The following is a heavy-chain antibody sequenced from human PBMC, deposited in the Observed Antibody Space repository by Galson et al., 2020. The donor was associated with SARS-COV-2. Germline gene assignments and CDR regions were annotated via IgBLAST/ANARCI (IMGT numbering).Heavy chain of an antibody. J-gene: IGHJ4*02. V-gene: IGHV4-30-2*01. CDR2: IYHSGST. CDR3: ATSNPYYYFDY. CDR1: GGSISSGGYS. Sequence: SETLSLTCAVSGGSISSGGYSWSWIRQPPGKGLEWIGYIYHSGSTYYNPSLKSRVTISVDRSKNQFSLKLSSVTAADTAVYYCATSNPYYYFDYWGQGTLVTVSS. D-gene: IGHD4-4*01.